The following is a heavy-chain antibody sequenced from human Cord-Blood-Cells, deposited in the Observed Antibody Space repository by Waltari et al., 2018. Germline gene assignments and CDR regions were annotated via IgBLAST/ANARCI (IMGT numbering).Heavy chain of an antibody. V-gene: IGHV3-30*18. J-gene: IGHJ3*02. CDR1: GFTFSSYG. CDR3: AKGSAATDAFDI. Sequence: QVQLVESGGGVVQPGRSLRLSCAASGFTFSSYGMHWVRQAPGKGLGWVAVVSYDGSNKYYADSVKGRFTISRDNSKNTLYLQRNSLRAEDTAVYYCAKGSAATDAFDIWGQGTMVTVSS. CDR2: VSYDGSNK. D-gene: IGHD6-13*01.